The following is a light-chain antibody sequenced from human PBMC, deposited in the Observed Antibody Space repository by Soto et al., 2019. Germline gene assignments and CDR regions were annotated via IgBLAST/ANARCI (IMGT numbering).Light chain of an antibody. Sequence: EIVMTHSPATLSLSAGESVTISCRASQSVSSNLAWYQQKPGQAPRLLIYGASTRATGIPARISGSGSGTEFTLTISSLQPEDFVVYYCQQRSNWPPTFGQGTRLEIK. CDR1: QSVSSN. CDR3: QQRSNWPPT. V-gene: IGKV3-15*01. CDR2: GAS. J-gene: IGKJ5*01.